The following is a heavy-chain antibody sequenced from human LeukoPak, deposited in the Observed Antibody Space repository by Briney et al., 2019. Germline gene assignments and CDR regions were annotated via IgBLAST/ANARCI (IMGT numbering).Heavy chain of an antibody. Sequence: SETLSLTCTVSGGSISSSSYYWGWIRQPPGKGLGWIGSIYYSGSTYYNPSLKSRVTISVDTSKNQFSLKLSSVTAADTAVYYCARLTNYYDSSGYYRHIDYWGQGTLVTVSS. D-gene: IGHD3-22*01. CDR3: ARLTNYYDSSGYYRHIDY. J-gene: IGHJ4*02. V-gene: IGHV4-39*01. CDR2: IYYSGST. CDR1: GGSISSSSYY.